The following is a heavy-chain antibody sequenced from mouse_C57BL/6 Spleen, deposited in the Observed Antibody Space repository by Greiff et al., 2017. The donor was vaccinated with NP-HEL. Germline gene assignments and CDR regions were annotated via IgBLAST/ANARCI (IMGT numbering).Heavy chain of an antibody. D-gene: IGHD1-1*01. CDR2: ISYDGSN. CDR1: GYSITSGYY. J-gene: IGHJ2*01. Sequence: EVKLMESGPGLVKPSQSLSLTCSVTGYSITSGYYWNWIRQFPGNKLEWMGYISYDGSNNYNPSLKNRISITRDTSKNQFFLKLNSVTTEDTATYYCASLYYYGIDYWGQGTTLTVSS. CDR3: ASLYYYGIDY. V-gene: IGHV3-6*01.